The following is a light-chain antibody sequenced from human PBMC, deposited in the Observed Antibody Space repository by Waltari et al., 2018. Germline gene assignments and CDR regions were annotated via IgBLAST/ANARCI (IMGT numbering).Light chain of an antibody. CDR3: QHYGSSPPVT. Sequence: EMVLTQAPGTLSLSLGARATLSCRVSQSDSSSYLSWYQQKPGHPPRLLIYAASSRATGIADRLRGSGAGTDFTLTISRLVPGDFAVYYCQHYGSSPPVTFGQGTKLEI. V-gene: IGKV3-20*01. CDR1: QSDSSSY. CDR2: AAS. J-gene: IGKJ2*01.